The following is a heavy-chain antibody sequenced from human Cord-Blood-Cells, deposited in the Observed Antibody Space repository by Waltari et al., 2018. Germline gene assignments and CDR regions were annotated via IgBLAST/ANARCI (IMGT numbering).Heavy chain of an antibody. CDR2: MNPNSGNT. D-gene: IGHD3-3*01. V-gene: IGHV1-8*03. J-gene: IGHJ5*02. CDR3: ARGRRLDFWSGYYIWFGP. CDR1: GYTLTTYT. Sequence: SGAEVKNPGAPLAGSCESPGYTLTTYTIYWIRQATGLGLEWLGWMNPNSGNTGDAQRFHGRDTITRNTSISTAYMELSSLRAEDTAVYYCARGRRLDFWSGYYIWFGPWGQGTLVTVSS.